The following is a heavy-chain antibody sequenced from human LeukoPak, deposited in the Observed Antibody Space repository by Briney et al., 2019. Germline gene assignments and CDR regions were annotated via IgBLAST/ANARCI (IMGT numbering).Heavy chain of an antibody. D-gene: IGHD5-18*01. V-gene: IGHV3-21*01. J-gene: IGHJ6*03. CDR3: ARDEGYTYGNFHTYYMDV. CDR2: ISSSRRHI. CDR1: GFTFSSYE. Sequence: GGSLRLSCAASGFTFSSYEMNWVRQAPGKGLEWVSAISSSRRHIYYAASVKGRFTISRDNAKNSLLRQSNILDAEETAGYYCARDEGYTYGNFHTYYMDVSGKATTVTASS.